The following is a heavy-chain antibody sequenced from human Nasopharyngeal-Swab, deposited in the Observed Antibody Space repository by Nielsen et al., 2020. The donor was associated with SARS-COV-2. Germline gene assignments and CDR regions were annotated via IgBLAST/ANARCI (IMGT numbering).Heavy chain of an antibody. J-gene: IGHJ5*02. Sequence: GESLKISCVASGFSFSDYSMNWVRQAPGKALERLSYISTRSSTIYYADSVKGRFTVSRDNGNNSLFLHMNNVRDDDTAVYYCAQEGDRWMAVAFNWFDPWGQGALVTVSS. CDR2: ISTRSSTI. CDR1: GFSFSDYS. V-gene: IGHV3-48*02. CDR3: AQEGDRWMAVAFNWFDP. D-gene: IGHD6-19*01.